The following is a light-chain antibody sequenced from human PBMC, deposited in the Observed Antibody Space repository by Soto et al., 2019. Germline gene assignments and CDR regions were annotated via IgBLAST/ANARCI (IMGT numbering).Light chain of an antibody. V-gene: IGLV2-11*01. Sequence: QSALTQPRSVSGSPGQSVTISCTGTSSDVGDYNFVSWYQQHPGKAPKLMIYDVSKRPSGVPDRFSGCKSDNTASLTISGLQAEDEAHYYCCSYAGTYSYVLGTGTKLTVL. CDR2: DVS. CDR3: CSYAGTYSYV. J-gene: IGLJ1*01. CDR1: SSDVGDYNF.